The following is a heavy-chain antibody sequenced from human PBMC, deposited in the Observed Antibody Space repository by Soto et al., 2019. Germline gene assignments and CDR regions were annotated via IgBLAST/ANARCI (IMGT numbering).Heavy chain of an antibody. V-gene: IGHV4-38-2*01. J-gene: IGHJ4*02. CDR3: ARSVGYRSGWWPYYFDY. CDR1: GYSISSCYS. CDR2: IYHSGGF. Sequence: PSETLSLTCAVSGYSISSCYSWNWMRQPPGGEPEGNGYIYHSGGFLYNPPLKSRVTISLDRSKNQFSLRLRSVTAADTAVYYCARSVGYRSGWWPYYFDYWGQGALVTVSS. D-gene: IGHD6-19*01.